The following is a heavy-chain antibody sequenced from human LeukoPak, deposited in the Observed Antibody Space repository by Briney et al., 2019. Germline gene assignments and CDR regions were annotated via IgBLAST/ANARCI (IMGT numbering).Heavy chain of an antibody. Sequence: GGSLRLSCAASGFTFSNAWMSWVRQAPGKGLEWVGRIKSKTDGGTTDYGAPVKGGFTISRDDSKNTLYLQMNSLKTEDTAVYYCTAELERRWGENWFDPWGQGTLVTVSS. D-gene: IGHD1-1*01. J-gene: IGHJ5*02. CDR1: GFTFSNAW. V-gene: IGHV3-15*01. CDR2: IKSKTDGGTT. CDR3: TAELERRWGENWFDP.